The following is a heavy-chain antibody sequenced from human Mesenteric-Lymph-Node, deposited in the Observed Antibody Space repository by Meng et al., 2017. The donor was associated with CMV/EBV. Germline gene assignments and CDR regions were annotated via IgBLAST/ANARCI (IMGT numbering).Heavy chain of an antibody. CDR1: DSVSSNRAA. V-gene: IGHV6-1*01. CDR2: TYYRSKWYN. J-gene: IGHJ4*02. CDR3: ARDPNSSGWYYFDY. Sequence: DSVSSNRAAWNWIRQSPSRGIEWLGRTYYRSKWYNDYAVSVKSRITINPDTSKNQFSLQLNSVTPEDTAVYYCARDPNSSGWYYFDYWGQGTLVTVSS. D-gene: IGHD6-19*01.